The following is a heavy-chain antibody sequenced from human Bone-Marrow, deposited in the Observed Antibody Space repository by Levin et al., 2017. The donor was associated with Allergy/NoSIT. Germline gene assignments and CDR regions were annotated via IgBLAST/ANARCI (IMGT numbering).Heavy chain of an antibody. J-gene: IGHJ5*02. D-gene: IGHD6-13*01. V-gene: IGHV3-23*01. CDR2: ISGSGGST. Sequence: GGSLRLSCAASGFTFSSYAMSWVRQAPGKGLEWVSAISGSGGSTYYADSVKGRFTISRDNSKNTLYLQMNSLRAEDTAVYYCAKLPGEYSSSWYWFDPWGQGTLVTVSS. CDR1: GFTFSSYA. CDR3: AKLPGEYSSSWYWFDP.